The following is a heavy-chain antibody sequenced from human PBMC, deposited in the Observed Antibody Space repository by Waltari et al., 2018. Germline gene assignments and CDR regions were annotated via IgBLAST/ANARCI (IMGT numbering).Heavy chain of an antibody. CDR1: GGSLSRYY. Sequence: QVQLQESGPGLVKPSETLSLTCTVSGGSLSRYYWSWIRQPPGKGLEWIGYIYYSGSTNYNPSLKSRVTISVDTSKNQFSLKLSSVTAADTAVYYCARESSTRKFDYWGQGTLVTVSS. V-gene: IGHV4-59*01. CDR3: ARESSTRKFDY. J-gene: IGHJ4*02. CDR2: IYYSGST.